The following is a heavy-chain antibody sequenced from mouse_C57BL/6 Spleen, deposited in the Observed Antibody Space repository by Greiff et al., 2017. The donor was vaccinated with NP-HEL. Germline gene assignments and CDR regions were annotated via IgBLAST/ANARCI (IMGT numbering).Heavy chain of an antibody. CDR1: GYTFTSYW. Sequence: QVQLKQSGAGLVQPGASVKLSCKASGYTFTSYWMHWVKQRPGQGLEWIGYINPSGGYTKYNQKFKDQATLTADKASSTAYMQLSSLTYEDAADYYCARRDVDSSGYVYAMGYWGQGTSVTVSS. V-gene: IGHV1-7*01. J-gene: IGHJ4*01. D-gene: IGHD3-2*02. CDR2: INPSGGYT. CDR3: ARRDVDSSGYVYAMGY.